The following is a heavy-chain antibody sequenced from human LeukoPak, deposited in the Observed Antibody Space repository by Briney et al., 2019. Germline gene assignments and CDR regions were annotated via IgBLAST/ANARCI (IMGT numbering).Heavy chain of an antibody. CDR1: GGSISSGDYY. CDR3: ARGNTVTTTNYYYYHGMDV. V-gene: IGHV4-30-4*01. Sequence: SETLSLTCTVSGGSISSGDYYWSWIRQPPGKGLEWIGYIYYSGSTYYNPSLKSRVTISVDTSKNQFSLKLSSVTAADTAVYYCARGNTVTTTNYYYYHGMDVWGQGTTVTVSS. D-gene: IGHD4-11*01. CDR2: IYYSGST. J-gene: IGHJ6*02.